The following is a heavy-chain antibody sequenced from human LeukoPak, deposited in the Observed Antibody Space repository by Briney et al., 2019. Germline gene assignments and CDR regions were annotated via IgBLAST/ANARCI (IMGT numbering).Heavy chain of an antibody. CDR1: GFTFSSYS. CDR3: ARKDAYSSSWYALDAFDI. V-gene: IGHV3-21*01. CDR2: ISSSSSYI. D-gene: IGHD6-13*01. Sequence: GGSLRLSCAASGFTFSSYSMNWVRQAPGKGLEWVSSISSSSSYIYYADSAKGRFTISRDNAKNSLYLQMNSLRAEDTAVYYCARKDAYSSSWYALDAFDIWGQGTMVTVSS. J-gene: IGHJ3*02.